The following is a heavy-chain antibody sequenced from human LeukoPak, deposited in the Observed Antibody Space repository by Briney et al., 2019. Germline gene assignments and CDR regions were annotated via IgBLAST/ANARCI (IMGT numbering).Heavy chain of an antibody. J-gene: IGHJ4*02. CDR1: GFIFPNYG. Sequence: ASVKVSCKTSGFIFPNYGFSWIRQAPGQGLEWMGWISVYNGQTDYAHNLQGRVIMTTDTSTSTLYMELKSLRSDDTAVYYCVRDSVVIAATPRDYWGQGTLVTVSS. D-gene: IGHD2-15*01. CDR2: ISVYNGQT. CDR3: VRDSVVIAATPRDY. V-gene: IGHV1-18*01.